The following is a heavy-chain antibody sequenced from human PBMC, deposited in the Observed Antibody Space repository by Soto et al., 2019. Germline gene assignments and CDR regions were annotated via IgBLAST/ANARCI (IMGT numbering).Heavy chain of an antibody. D-gene: IGHD3-22*01. CDR3: AKDLDYYDSSGYS. CDR1: GFNFSSYA. V-gene: IGHV3-23*01. Sequence: GVSLSLSCAASGFNFSSYAMSWVRQAPGKGLEWVSAISGSGGSTYYADSVRGRFTLSRDNSKNTLYLQMNSMRAEDTAVYYWAKDLDYYDSSGYSWGQGTLVTVSS. J-gene: IGHJ4*02. CDR2: ISGSGGST.